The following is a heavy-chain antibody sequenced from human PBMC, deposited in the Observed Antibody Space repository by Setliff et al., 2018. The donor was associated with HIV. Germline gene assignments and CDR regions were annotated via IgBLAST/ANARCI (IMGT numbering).Heavy chain of an antibody. CDR3: ARGHVNYDSSGYSYYGMDV. Sequence: SVKVSCKASGYTFTSYAMHWVRQAPGQRLEWMGWINAGNGNTKYSQKFQGRVTITRDTSASTAYMELSSLRSEDTAVYHCARGHVNYDSSGYSYYGMDVWGQGTTVTVSS. D-gene: IGHD3-22*01. CDR2: INAGNGNT. J-gene: IGHJ6*02. V-gene: IGHV1-3*01. CDR1: GYTFTSYA.